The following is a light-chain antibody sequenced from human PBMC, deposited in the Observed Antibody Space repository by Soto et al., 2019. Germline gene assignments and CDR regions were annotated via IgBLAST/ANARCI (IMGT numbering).Light chain of an antibody. J-gene: IGLJ2*01. CDR2: EVS. CDR1: SSDVGGYNY. Sequence: QSALTQPASVSGSPGQSITISCTGTSSDVGGYNYVSWYQQHPGKAPKLMIYEVSNRPLGVSNRFSGSKSGNTASLTISGLQAEDEADYYCSSYTSISTLVFGGGTKVTVL. V-gene: IGLV2-14*01. CDR3: SSYTSISTLV.